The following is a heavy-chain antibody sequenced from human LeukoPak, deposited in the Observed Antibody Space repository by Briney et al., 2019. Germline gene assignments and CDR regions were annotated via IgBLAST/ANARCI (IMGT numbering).Heavy chain of an antibody. D-gene: IGHD3-9*01. CDR3: ARDGGVLRYFDWLLPFDY. CDR2: ISAYNGNT. J-gene: IGHJ4*02. Sequence: ASVKVSCKASGYTFTSYGISWVRQAPGQGLEWMGWISAYNGNTSYAQKLQGRVTMTTDTSTSTAYMELRSLRSDDTAVYYCARDGGVLRYFDWLLPFDYWGQGTLVTVSS. V-gene: IGHV1-18*04. CDR1: GYTFTSYG.